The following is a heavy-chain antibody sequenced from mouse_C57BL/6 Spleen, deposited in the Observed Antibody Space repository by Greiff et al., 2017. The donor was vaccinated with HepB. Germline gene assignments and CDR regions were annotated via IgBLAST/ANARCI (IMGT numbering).Heavy chain of an antibody. D-gene: IGHD2-5*01. V-gene: IGHV1-80*01. CDR3: ASSYSNYRDYYAMDY. CDR1: GYAFSSYW. Sequence: QVQLKESGAELVKPGASVKISCKASGYAFSSYWMNWVKQRPGKGLEWIGQIYPGDGDTNYNGKFKGKATLTADKSSSTAYMQLSSLTSEDSAVYFCASSYSNYRDYYAMDYWGQGTSVTVSS. CDR2: IYPGDGDT. J-gene: IGHJ4*01.